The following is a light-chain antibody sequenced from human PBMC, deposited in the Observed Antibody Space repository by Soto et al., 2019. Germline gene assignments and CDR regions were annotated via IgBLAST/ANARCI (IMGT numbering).Light chain of an antibody. J-gene: IGKJ5*01. CDR2: GAS. CDR3: QQHNGWPT. V-gene: IGKV3-15*01. CDR1: QSVSSN. Sequence: EIVLTQSPATLSLSPGERATLSCRASQSVSSNLAWYQQKPGQAPSLLIYGASTRATGIPARFSVSGSGTEFILTISSVESEEFAMYYCQQHNGWPTVGQGTRLEIK.